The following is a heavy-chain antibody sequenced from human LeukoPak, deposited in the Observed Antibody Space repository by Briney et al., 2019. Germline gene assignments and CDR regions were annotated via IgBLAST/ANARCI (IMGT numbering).Heavy chain of an antibody. CDR2: IYYSGST. D-gene: IGHD3-10*01. CDR1: GGSISSYY. Sequence: SETLSLTCTVSGGSISSYYWSWIRQPPGKGLEWTGYIYYSGSTNYNPSLKSRVTISVDTSKNQFSLKLSSVTAADTAVYYCARDLLPGYWGQGTLVTVSS. CDR3: ARDLLPGY. J-gene: IGHJ4*02. V-gene: IGHV4-59*01.